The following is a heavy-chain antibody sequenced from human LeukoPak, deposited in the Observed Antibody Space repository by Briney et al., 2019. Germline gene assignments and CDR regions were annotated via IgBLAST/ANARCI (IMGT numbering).Heavy chain of an antibody. V-gene: IGHV3-9*01. J-gene: IGHJ6*03. Sequence: GGSLRLSCAASGFTFDYYAMHWVRQAPGKGLEWVSGISWKSGRIGYVDSVKGRFTISRDNAKNSLYLQMNSLRAEDTAVYYCASIGGYCSSTSCFYYYYYYMDVWGKGTTVTVSS. CDR1: GFTFDYYA. CDR2: ISWKSGRI. D-gene: IGHD2-2*03. CDR3: ASIGGYCSSTSCFYYYYYYMDV.